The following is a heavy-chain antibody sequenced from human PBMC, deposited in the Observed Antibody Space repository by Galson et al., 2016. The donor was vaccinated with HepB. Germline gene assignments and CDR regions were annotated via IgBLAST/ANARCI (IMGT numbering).Heavy chain of an antibody. J-gene: IGHJ6*04. D-gene: IGHD2-2*01. V-gene: IGHV3-30-3*01. CDR2: ISFDGSIK. CDR3: VQGSTAPAV. CDR1: GFSFSSYA. Sequence: SLRLSCAASGFSFSSYAMHWVRQAPGKGPECVAFISFDGSIKLYSDSVRGRFPISRDNSKNTLSLQMNSLTADDTAIYYCVQGSTAPAVWGKGTTVTVSS.